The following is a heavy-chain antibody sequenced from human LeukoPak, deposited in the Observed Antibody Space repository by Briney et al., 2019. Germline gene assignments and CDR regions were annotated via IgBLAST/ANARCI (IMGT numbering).Heavy chain of an antibody. J-gene: IGHJ5*02. V-gene: IGHV4-59*01. CDR1: VGSISSYY. CDR2: IYYSGST. D-gene: IGHD3-3*01. CDR3: ARGSYDFWSGPPHAWFDP. Sequence: SETLSLTCTVSVGSISSYYWSWIRQPPGKGLEWIGYIYYSGSTNYNPSLKSRVTISVDTSKNQFSLKLSSVTAADTAVYYCARGSYDFWSGPPHAWFDPWGQGTLVTVSS.